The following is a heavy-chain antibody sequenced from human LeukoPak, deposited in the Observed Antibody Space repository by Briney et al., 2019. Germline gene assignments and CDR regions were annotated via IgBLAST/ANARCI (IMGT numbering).Heavy chain of an antibody. V-gene: IGHV3-7*01. Sequence: TGGSLRLSCAASGFTFSSYGMHWVRQAPGKGLEWVANIKQDGSEKYYVDSVKGRFTISRDNAKNSLYLQMNSLRAEDTAVYYCARDKIVGATYFDYWGQGTLVTVSS. CDR3: ARDKIVGATYFDY. CDR2: IKQDGSEK. J-gene: IGHJ4*02. CDR1: GFTFSSYG. D-gene: IGHD1-26*01.